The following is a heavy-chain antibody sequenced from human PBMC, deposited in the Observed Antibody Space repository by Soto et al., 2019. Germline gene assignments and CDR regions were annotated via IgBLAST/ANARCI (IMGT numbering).Heavy chain of an antibody. CDR2: ISGSGCRT. Sequence: EVQLLESGGGLVQPGGSLRLSCAASGFTFSSYAMSWVRQAPGKGLEWVSAISGSGCRTYYEDSVKGRFILSRDNSKNTLYRQMNSLRAEDTAVYYCAKDLRHTTVLYYFAYWGQGTLVTVS. CDR3: AKDLRHTTVLYYFAY. D-gene: IGHD4-17*01. CDR1: GFTFSSYA. V-gene: IGHV3-23*01. J-gene: IGHJ4*02.